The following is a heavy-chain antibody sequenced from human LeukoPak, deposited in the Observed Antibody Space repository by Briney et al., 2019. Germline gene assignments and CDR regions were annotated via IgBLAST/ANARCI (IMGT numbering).Heavy chain of an antibody. CDR1: GFIFKKYW. Sequence: GGSLRLSCAASGFIFKKYWMTWVRQAPGKGLEWVANIKEDGSEQKYMDSVKGRFTMSRDNAKSSLYLQMNSLRGEDTAVYYCASGTYEGVGSWGQGTLVTVSS. D-gene: IGHD3-16*01. V-gene: IGHV3-7*01. CDR3: ASGTYEGVGS. CDR2: IKEDGSEQ. J-gene: IGHJ5*02.